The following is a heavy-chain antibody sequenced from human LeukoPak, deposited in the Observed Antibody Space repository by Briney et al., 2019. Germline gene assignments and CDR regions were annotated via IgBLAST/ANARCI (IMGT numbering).Heavy chain of an antibody. CDR2: IDDDRSRT. J-gene: IGHJ4*02. CDR3: ARALGSSSDY. V-gene: IGHV3-74*01. CDR1: GFTFNRSW. D-gene: IGHD1-26*01. Sequence: GGCLRLSCAASGFTFNRSWMHWVRQARGKGLVWVSRIDDDRSRTNYADSVKSRFPVSRDNPKNTLYLQMNSLRGDDTALYYCARALGSSSDYWGQGTLVTVSS.